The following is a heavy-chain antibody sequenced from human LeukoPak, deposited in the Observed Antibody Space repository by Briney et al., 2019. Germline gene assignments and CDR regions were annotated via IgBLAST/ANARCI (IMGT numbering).Heavy chain of an antibody. CDR2: MNPNSGNT. V-gene: IGHV1-8*01. CDR3: ARDPYCSSTSCPGHYYYGMDV. D-gene: IGHD2-2*01. CDR1: GYTFTSYD. J-gene: IGHJ6*02. Sequence: ASVKVSCKASGYTFTSYDINWVRQATGQGLEWMGWMNPNSGNTGYAQKFQGRVTMTRNTSISTAYMELSSLRSEDTAVYYCARDPYCSSTSCPGHYYYGMDVWGQGTTVTVSS.